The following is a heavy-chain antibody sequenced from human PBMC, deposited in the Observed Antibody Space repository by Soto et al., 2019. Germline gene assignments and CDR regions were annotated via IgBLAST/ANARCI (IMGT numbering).Heavy chain of an antibody. V-gene: IGHV3-74*01. CDR3: ARESDGANSL. CDR1: GFTFSSYW. Sequence: GGSLRLSCAASGFTFSSYWMHWVRQAPGKGLVWVSRINGDGSSTGYADSVKGRFTISRDNAKNTLYLQMNSLRAEDTAVYYCARESDGANSLWGKGTLVTVSS. D-gene: IGHD4-17*01. CDR2: INGDGSST. J-gene: IGHJ4*02.